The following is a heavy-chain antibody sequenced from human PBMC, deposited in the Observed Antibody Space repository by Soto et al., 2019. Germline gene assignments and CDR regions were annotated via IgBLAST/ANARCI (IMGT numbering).Heavy chain of an antibody. Sequence: PGESLKISCKGSGYSFTTYWIGWVRQMPGKGLEWMGIIYPGDSDTRYSPSFQGQVTISADKSISTAYLQWSSLKASDTAMYYCARPLDYYYGSGSYLLRIGYYFDYWG. CDR1: GYSFTTYW. J-gene: IGHJ4*01. CDR3: ARPLDYYYGSGSYLLRIGYYFDY. V-gene: IGHV5-51*01. D-gene: IGHD3-10*01. CDR2: IYPGDSDT.